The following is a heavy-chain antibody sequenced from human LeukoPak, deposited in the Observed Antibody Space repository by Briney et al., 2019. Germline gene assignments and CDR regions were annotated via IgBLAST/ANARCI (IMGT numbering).Heavy chain of an antibody. Sequence: PGGSLRLSCAASGFTFSSYGMHWVRQAPGKGLEWVAVIWYDGSNKYYAGSVKGRFTISRDNSKNTLYLQMNSLRAEDTAVYYCARDWGYYGSGSYDWGQGTLVTVSS. J-gene: IGHJ4*02. CDR2: IWYDGSNK. D-gene: IGHD3-10*01. V-gene: IGHV3-33*01. CDR3: ARDWGYYGSGSYD. CDR1: GFTFSSYG.